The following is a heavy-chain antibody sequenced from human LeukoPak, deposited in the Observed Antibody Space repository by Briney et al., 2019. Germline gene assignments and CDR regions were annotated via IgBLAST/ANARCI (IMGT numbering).Heavy chain of an antibody. Sequence: PGGSLRLSCAASGFTFSSYAMSWVRQAPGKGLEWVSAISGSGGSTYYADSVKGRFTISRDNSKNTLYLQMNSLRAEDTAVYYCAKGGPSLLWFGEFLFDYWGQGTLVTVSS. V-gene: IGHV3-23*01. J-gene: IGHJ4*02. CDR1: GFTFSSYA. D-gene: IGHD3-10*01. CDR3: AKGGPSLLWFGEFLFDY. CDR2: ISGSGGST.